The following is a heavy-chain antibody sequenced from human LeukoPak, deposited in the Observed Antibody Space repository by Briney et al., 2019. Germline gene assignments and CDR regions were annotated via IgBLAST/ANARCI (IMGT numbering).Heavy chain of an antibody. Sequence: GESLKISCKASGYTFTSYDINWVRQATGQGLEWMGWMNPNSGNTGYAQKFQGRVTITRNTSISTAYMELSSLRSEDTAVYYCARGTDGYLNWGQGTLVTVSS. CDR1: GYTFTSYD. J-gene: IGHJ4*02. CDR3: ARGTDGYLN. CDR2: MNPNSGNT. D-gene: IGHD6-13*01. V-gene: IGHV1-8*03.